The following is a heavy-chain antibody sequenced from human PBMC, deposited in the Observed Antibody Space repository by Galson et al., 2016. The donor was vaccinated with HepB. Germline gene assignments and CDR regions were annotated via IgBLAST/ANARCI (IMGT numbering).Heavy chain of an antibody. V-gene: IGHV3-11*06. CDR2: ISNSGYYT. J-gene: IGHJ3*02. D-gene: IGHD6-25*01. Sequence: SLRLSCAASGFTFNDYYMNWIRQAPGTGLEWVSYISNSGYYTNYADSVKGRFTISRDNAKNSLYLQMDSLRAEDTAVYYCARAKSPLAAAPTDALDIWGQGTMVTVSS. CDR1: GFTFNDYY. CDR3: ARAKSPLAAAPTDALDI.